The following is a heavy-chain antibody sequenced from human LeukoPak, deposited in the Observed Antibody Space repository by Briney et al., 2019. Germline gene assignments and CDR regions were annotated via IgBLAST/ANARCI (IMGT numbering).Heavy chain of an antibody. D-gene: IGHD6-13*01. Sequence: PGGSLRLSCAASGFTFSTYAMHWVRQAPGKGLEWVAVISNDGSDKYYADSVKGRFTISRDNSKKTLYLQMNSLRAEDTAVYYCARDRSSIAAAGTGGYFDYWGQGTLVTVSS. CDR2: ISNDGSDK. J-gene: IGHJ4*02. V-gene: IGHV3-30-3*01. CDR3: ARDRSSIAAAGTGGYFDY. CDR1: GFTFSTYA.